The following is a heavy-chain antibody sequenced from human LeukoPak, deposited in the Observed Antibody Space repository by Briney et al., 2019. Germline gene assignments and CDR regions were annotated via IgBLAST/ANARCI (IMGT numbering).Heavy chain of an antibody. D-gene: IGHD2-2*01. V-gene: IGHV1-46*01. CDR1: GYTFTSYY. CDR3: ARQDIVVVPAARKYNWFDP. J-gene: IGHJ5*02. CDR2: INPSGGST. Sequence: ASVKVSCKASGYTFTSYYMHWVRQAPGQGLEWMGIINPSGGSTSYAQKFQGRVTMTRDTSTSTVYMELSSLRSEDTAVYYCARQDIVVVPAARKYNWFDPWGQGTLVTVSS.